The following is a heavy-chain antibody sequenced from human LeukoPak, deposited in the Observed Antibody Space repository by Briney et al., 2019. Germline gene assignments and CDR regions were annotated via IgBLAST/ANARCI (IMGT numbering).Heavy chain of an antibody. CDR1: GFTFDDYG. J-gene: IGHJ5*02. D-gene: IGHD3-16*02. V-gene: IGHV3-20*04. Sequence: GGSLRLSCGASGFTFDDYGMSWVRQAPGKGLEWVSGINWNGGSTGYADSVKGRFTISRDNAKNSLYLQMNSLRAEDTALYYCARGLEITFGGVIVNQTWGQGTLVTVSS. CDR3: ARGLEITFGGVIVNQT. CDR2: INWNGGST.